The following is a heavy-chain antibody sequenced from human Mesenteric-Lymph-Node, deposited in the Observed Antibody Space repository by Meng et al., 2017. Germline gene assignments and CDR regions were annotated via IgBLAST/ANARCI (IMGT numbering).Heavy chain of an antibody. CDR3: ARLSGSYGGAFDT. Sequence: SETLSLTCTVSGGSISSYSWTWIRQPPGKGLEWIGYISNTGGTNYHASLRSRVAISVDTSKNQLSLKVTSVTAADTAVYYCARLSGSYGGAFDTRGQGTLVTVSS. CDR2: ISNTGGT. D-gene: IGHD1-26*01. CDR1: GGSISSYS. V-gene: IGHV4-59*01. J-gene: IGHJ3*02.